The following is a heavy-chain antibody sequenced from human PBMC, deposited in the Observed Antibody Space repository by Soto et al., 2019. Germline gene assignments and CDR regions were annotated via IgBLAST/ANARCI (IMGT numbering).Heavy chain of an antibody. Sequence: GTLSLTCSVSGASINSANWWVWVRQPPGKGLEWIGEIYHIGSTTYNPSLKSRATISVDKSKNQFSLIVTSVTAADTAVYYCAKRYDFWSGRWYGLGVWGQGTTVTVSS. CDR2: IYHIGST. J-gene: IGHJ6*02. D-gene: IGHD3-3*01. CDR1: GASINSANW. CDR3: AKRYDFWSGRWYGLGV. V-gene: IGHV4-4*02.